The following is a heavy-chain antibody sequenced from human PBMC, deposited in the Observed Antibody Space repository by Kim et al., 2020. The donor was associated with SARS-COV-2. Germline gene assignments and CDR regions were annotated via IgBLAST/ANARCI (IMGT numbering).Heavy chain of an antibody. CDR1: GFTFSSSS. CDR2: ISGSGSE. V-gene: IGHV3-48*02. J-gene: IGHJ4*02. CDR3: ARARYFDY. Sequence: GGSLRLSCAASGFTFSSSSMNWVRQAPGKGLEWISYISGSGSEYYADSVKGRFTISRDNAQNSLYLQMNNLRDEDTAVYYCARARYFDYWGQGTLVTVSS.